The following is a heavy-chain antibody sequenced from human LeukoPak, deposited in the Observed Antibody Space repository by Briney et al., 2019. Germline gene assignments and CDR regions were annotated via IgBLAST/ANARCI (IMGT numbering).Heavy chain of an antibody. V-gene: IGHV1-69*05. CDR3: ARSSSYSSGWWSFDY. CDR1: GGTFSSYA. J-gene: IGHJ4*02. D-gene: IGHD6-19*01. Sequence: GASVKVSCKAPGGTFSSYAISWVRQAPGQGLEWMGGIIPIFGTANYAQKFQGRVTITTDESTSTAYMELSSLRSEDTAVYYCARSSSYSSGWWSFDYWGQGTLVTVSS. CDR2: IIPIFGTA.